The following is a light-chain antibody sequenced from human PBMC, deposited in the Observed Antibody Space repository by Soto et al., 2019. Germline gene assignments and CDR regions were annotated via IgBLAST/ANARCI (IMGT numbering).Light chain of an antibody. CDR2: DVF. Sequence: DIQMTQSASSLPASVGDTVTISCQASQDISKYLNWFKQKPGKAPKLLIYDVFNVETGVPSRFSGRGSGTDFTLIISNLQPEDFATYYCQQYDHLPITFGGGTKVDI. CDR3: QQYDHLPIT. CDR1: QDISKY. J-gene: IGKJ4*01. V-gene: IGKV1-33*01.